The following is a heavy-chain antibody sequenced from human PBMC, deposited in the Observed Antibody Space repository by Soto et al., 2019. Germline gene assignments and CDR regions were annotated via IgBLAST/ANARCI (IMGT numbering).Heavy chain of an antibody. CDR1: GYTCTSYD. J-gene: IGHJ6*02. CDR2: MNPNSGNT. D-gene: IGHD3-3*01. CDR3: ARGLGYYDFWSGSYYYYYYGMDV. V-gene: IGHV1-8*01. Sequence: ASVKVSCKASGYTCTSYDINWVRQATGQGLEWMGWMNPNSGNTGYAQKFQGRVTMTRNTSISTAYMELSSLRSEDTAVYYCARGLGYYDFWSGSYYYYYYGMDVWGQGTTVTVSS.